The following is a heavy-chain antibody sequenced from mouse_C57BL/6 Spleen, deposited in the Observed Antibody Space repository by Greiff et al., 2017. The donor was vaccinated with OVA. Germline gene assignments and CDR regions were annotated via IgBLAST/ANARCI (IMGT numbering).Heavy chain of an antibody. CDR1: GFTFSSYS. CDR3: ARQGAWFAY. CDR2: ISGGGGNT. J-gene: IGHJ3*01. V-gene: IGHV5-9*01. Sequence: EVKVVESGGGLVKPGGSLKLSCAASGFTFSSYSMSWVRQTPEKRLEWVATISGGGGNTYYPDSVKGRFTISRDNAKNTLYLQMSSLRSEDTALYYCARQGAWFAYWGQGTLVTVSA.